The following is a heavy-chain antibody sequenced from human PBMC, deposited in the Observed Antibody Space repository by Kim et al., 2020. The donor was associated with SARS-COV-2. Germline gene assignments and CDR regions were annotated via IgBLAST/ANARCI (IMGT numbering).Heavy chain of an antibody. Sequence: KYYLDSVKGRFSISRDNTKNALYMEMNSLRAEDTAVYYCVRDIGYFVFDHWGQGNLVTVSS. D-gene: IGHD5-12*01. CDR3: VRDIGYFVFDH. V-gene: IGHV3-7*01. J-gene: IGHJ4*02. CDR2: K.